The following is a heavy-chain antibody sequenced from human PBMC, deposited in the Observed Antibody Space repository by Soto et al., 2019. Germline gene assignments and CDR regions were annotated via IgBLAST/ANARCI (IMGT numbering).Heavy chain of an antibody. V-gene: IGHV3-9*01. CDR2: ISWNSGKI. CDR3: AKMVTWDSSGYYQGGFDC. D-gene: IGHD3-22*01. Sequence: EMHLVESGGGLVQPGRSPTISCAASGFTFEDYAMHWVRQAPGKGLEWVSGISWNSGKIIYADSVKGRFTISRENAKNSLYLQMNSLRPEDTALYYCAKMVTWDSSGYYQGGFDCWGQGTLVTVSS. J-gene: IGHJ4*02. CDR1: GFTFEDYA.